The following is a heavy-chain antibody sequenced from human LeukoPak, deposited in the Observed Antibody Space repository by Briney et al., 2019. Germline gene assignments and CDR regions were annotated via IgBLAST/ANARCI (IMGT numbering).Heavy chain of an antibody. CDR2: IKRKSDGGTT. Sequence: PGGSLRLSCAASGFTFSSYAMSWVRQVPGKGLEWVGRIKRKSDGGTTDYAAPVKGRFTISRDDSKTTLYLQMNSLKSEDTAVYYCTTELDVRPNHYWGQGTLVTVSS. D-gene: IGHD1-14*01. CDR1: GFTFSSYA. J-gene: IGHJ4*02. CDR3: TTELDVRPNHY. V-gene: IGHV3-15*01.